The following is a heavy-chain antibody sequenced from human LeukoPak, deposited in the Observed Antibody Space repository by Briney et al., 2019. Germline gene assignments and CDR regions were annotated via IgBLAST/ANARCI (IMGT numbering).Heavy chain of an antibody. CDR2: INPNSGGT. D-gene: IGHD2-2*02. V-gene: IGHV1-2*02. CDR3: ARSQGYCSSTSCYIDY. J-gene: IGHJ4*02. CDR1: GYTFTGYY. Sequence: ASVKVSCKASGYTFTGYYMHWVRQAPGQGLEWMGWINPNSGGTNYAQKFQGRVTMTRDTSISTAYMELSRLRSDDTAVYYCARSQGYCSSTSCYIDYWGQGTLVTVSS.